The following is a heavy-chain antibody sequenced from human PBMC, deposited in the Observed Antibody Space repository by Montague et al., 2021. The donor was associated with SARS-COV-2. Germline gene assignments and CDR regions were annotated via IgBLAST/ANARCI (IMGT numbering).Heavy chain of an antibody. CDR3: ARHRDNLGSLNWFAP. J-gene: IGHJ5*02. V-gene: IGHV4-39*01. Sequence: SETLSLTCTVSAGAIRDTDYFWGSIRQPPGKGLEWIGSIYYSGTTYHNPSLKSRVTISVDTSKNQFSLKLSSVTAADTAVYFCARHRDNLGSLNWFAPWGQGTLVTVSS. CDR2: IYYSGTT. D-gene: IGHD3-16*01. CDR1: AGAIRDTDYF.